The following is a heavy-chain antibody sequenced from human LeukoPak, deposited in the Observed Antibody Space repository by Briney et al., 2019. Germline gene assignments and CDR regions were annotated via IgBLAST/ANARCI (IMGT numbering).Heavy chain of an antibody. V-gene: IGHV4-61*02. CDR2: IYTSGST. Sequence: PSQTLSLTCTVSGGSISSGSYYWSWIRQPAGKGLEWIGRIYTSGSTNYNPSLKSRVTISVDTSKNQFSLKLSSVTAADTAVYYCARGTNVDTAMPYYYYYMDVWGKGTTVTVSS. CDR3: ARGTNVDTAMPYYYYYMDV. J-gene: IGHJ6*03. CDR1: GGSISSGSYY. D-gene: IGHD5-18*01.